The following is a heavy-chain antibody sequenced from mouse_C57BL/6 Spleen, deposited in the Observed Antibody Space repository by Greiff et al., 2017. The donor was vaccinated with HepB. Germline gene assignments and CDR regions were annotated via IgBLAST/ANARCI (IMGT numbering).Heavy chain of an antibody. D-gene: IGHD1-1*01. V-gene: IGHV5-4*01. CDR3: AREGYYYGSRYYAMDY. Sequence: DVQLVESGGGLVKPGGSLKLSCAASGFTFSSYAMSWVRQTPEKRLEWVATISDGGSYTYYPDNVKGRFTISRDNAKNNLYLQMSHLKSEDTAMYYCAREGYYYGSRYYAMDYWGQRTSVTVSS. CDR1: GFTFSSYA. CDR2: ISDGGSYT. J-gene: IGHJ4*01.